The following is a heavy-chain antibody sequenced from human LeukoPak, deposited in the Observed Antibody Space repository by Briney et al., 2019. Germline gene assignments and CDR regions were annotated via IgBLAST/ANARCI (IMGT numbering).Heavy chain of an antibody. J-gene: IGHJ4*02. CDR3: VRDRELTY. D-gene: IGHD3-10*01. CDR1: DGSISIYY. CDR2: IYNSGSST. V-gene: IGHV4-59*01. Sequence: SETLSLTCTVSDGSISIYYWNWIRQPPGKGLEWIGYIYNSGSSTIYNPSLQRRVTISVDMSKNQFSLRLSSVTAADTAVYFCVRDRELTYWGQGILVTVSS.